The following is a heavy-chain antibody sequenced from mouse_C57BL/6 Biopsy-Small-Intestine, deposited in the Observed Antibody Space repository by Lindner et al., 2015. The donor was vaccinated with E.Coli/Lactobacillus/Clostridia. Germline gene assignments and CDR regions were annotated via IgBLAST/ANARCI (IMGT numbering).Heavy chain of an antibody. J-gene: IGHJ4*01. CDR1: GYTFTTYH. V-gene: IGHV1-72*04. D-gene: IGHD2-12*01. CDR2: IDVNGDRT. Sequence: SVKVSCKASGYTFTTYHIHWVRQAAGQGLEWMGIIDVNGDRTTYAQKFQGRVTMTRDTSTSTVYMELSSLRSEDTAVYYCARPIIRIMSLALDYWGQGTLVTVSS. CDR3: ARPIIRIMSLALDY.